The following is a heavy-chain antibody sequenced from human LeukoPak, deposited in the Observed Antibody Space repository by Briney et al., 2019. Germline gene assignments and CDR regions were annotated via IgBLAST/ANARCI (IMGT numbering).Heavy chain of an antibody. CDR3: ARSVGDAFDI. CDR2: MNPNSGNT. CDR1: GYTFTGYY. D-gene: IGHD3-3*01. Sequence: GASVKVSCKASGYTFTGYYMHWVRQAPGQGLEWMGWMNPNSGNTGYAQKFQGRVTMTRNTSISTAYMELSSLRSEDTAVYYCARSVGDAFDIWGQGTMVTVSS. V-gene: IGHV1-8*02. J-gene: IGHJ3*02.